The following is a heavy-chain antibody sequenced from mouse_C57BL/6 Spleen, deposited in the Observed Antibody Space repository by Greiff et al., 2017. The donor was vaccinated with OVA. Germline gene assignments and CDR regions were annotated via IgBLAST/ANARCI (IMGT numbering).Heavy chain of an antibody. CDR2: ISDGGSYT. CDR1: GFTFSSYA. D-gene: IGHD1-1*01. J-gene: IGHJ1*03. Sequence: DVKLVESGGGLVKPGGSLKLSCAASGFTFSSYAMSWVRQTPEKRLEWVATISDGGSYTYYPDNVKGRFTISRDNAKNNLYLQMSHLKSEDTAMYYCARDTSYYYGSSYWYFDVWGTGTTVTVSS. CDR3: ARDTSYYYGSSYWYFDV. V-gene: IGHV5-4*01.